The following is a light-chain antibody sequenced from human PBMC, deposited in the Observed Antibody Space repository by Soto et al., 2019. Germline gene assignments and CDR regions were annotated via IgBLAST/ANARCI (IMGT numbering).Light chain of an antibody. CDR1: QSVSSY. CDR2: DAS. CDR3: QQRRYWPVT. Sequence: EIVLTQSPAILSMSPGERATLSCRASQSVSSYFAWYQQQPGQAPRLLIYDASNRATGVPARFSGSGSGTDFTLTISSLEPEDFAVYYCQQRRYWPVTFGQGTKVEIK. V-gene: IGKV3-11*01. J-gene: IGKJ1*01.